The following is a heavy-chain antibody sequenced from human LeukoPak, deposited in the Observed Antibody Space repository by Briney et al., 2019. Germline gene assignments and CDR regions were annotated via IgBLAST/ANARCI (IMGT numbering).Heavy chain of an antibody. V-gene: IGHV3-48*03. Sequence: LPGGSLRLSCAASGGTFSSYEMNWVRQAPGKGLEWVSYISSSGSTIYYADSVKGRFTISRDNAKNSLYLQMNSLRAEDTAVYYCARVMTAITAIDYWGQGTLVTVFS. CDR3: ARVMTAITAIDY. CDR2: ISSSGSTI. CDR1: GGTFSSYE. D-gene: IGHD2-21*02. J-gene: IGHJ4*02.